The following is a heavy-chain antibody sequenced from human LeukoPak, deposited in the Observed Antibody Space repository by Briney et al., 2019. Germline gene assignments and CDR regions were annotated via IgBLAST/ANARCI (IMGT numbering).Heavy chain of an antibody. J-gene: IGHJ3*02. CDR2: IYHSGST. CDR1: GYSISSGYY. V-gene: IGHV4-38-2*02. Sequence: SETLSLTCTVSGYSISSGYYWGWIRQPPGKGLEWIGSIYHSGSTYYNPSLKSRVTISVDTSKNQFSLKLSSVTAADTAVYYCARDQRIWAFDIWGQGTMVTVSS. CDR3: ARDQRIWAFDI.